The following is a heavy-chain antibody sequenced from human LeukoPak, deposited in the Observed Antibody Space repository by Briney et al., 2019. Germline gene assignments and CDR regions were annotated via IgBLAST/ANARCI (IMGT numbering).Heavy chain of an antibody. CDR1: GFTFSDHY. V-gene: IGHV3-72*01. D-gene: IGHD3-22*01. CDR2: TRNKANSYTT. CDR3: AITVGYYYDGSGYLKAEYFQH. Sequence: PGGSLRLSCAASGFTFSDHYMDWVRQAPGKGLEWVGRTRNKANSYTTEYAASVKGRFTISRDDSKNSLYLQMNSLKTEDTAVYYCAITVGYYYDGSGYLKAEYFQHWGQGTLVTVSS. J-gene: IGHJ1*01.